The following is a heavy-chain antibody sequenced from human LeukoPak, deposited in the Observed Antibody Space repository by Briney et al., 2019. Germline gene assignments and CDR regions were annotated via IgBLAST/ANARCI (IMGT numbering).Heavy chain of an antibody. CDR2: ISSSSSTI. CDR3: ARDHAGATFGLLFQH. D-gene: IGHD1-26*01. CDR1: GFTFSSYS. V-gene: IGHV3-48*02. J-gene: IGHJ1*01. Sequence: GGSLRLSCAASGFTFSSYSMNWVRQAPGKGLEWVSYISSSSSTIYYADSLKGRFTISRDNAKNSLYLQMNSLRDEDTAVYYCARDHAGATFGLLFQHWGQGTLVTVSS.